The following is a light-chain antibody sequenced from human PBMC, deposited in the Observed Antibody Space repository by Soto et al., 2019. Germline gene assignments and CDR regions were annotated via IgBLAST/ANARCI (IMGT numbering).Light chain of an antibody. CDR1: QTVNSDY. Sequence: EIVMTQSPATLSVSPWGRATLSCRASQTVNSDYLAWFQQRPGQAPRLLIFATSRRATDIPDRFSGSGSGTDSTLAIRRLEPEDFAVYYCHQFGYSPRTFGQGTKVDIK. CDR3: HQFGYSPRT. CDR2: ATS. V-gene: IGKV3-20*01. J-gene: IGKJ1*01.